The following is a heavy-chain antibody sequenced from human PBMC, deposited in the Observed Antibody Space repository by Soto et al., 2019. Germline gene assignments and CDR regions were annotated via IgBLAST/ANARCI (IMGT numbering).Heavy chain of an antibody. V-gene: IGHV3-30*03. CDR1: GFAFGSHG. CDR3: TRDGGGDFWRFDN. Sequence: QVQLVESGGGVVPPGRSLKLSCIASGFAFGSHGMHWVRQVSGKGLEWVAVISHDGQNQYYRESVKGRFTISRDNSKNMVYLQMNRVRAEDTAVYYCTRDGGGDFWRFDNWGQGALVTVSS. CDR2: ISHDGQNQ. D-gene: IGHD3-3*01. J-gene: IGHJ4*02.